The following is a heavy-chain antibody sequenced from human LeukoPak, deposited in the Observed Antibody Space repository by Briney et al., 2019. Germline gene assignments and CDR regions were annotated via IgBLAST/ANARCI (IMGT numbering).Heavy chain of an antibody. CDR2: IYDSGST. V-gene: IGHV4-59*12. CDR3: ARLRLWFGELSSYYFDY. J-gene: IGHJ4*02. CDR1: GGSISSYY. Sequence: SETLSLTCTVSGGSISSYYWSWIRQPPGKGLEWIGYIYDSGSTNYNPSLKSRVTISVDTSKNQFSLKLSSVTAADTAVYYCARLRLWFGELSSYYFDYWGQGTLVTVSS. D-gene: IGHD3-10*01.